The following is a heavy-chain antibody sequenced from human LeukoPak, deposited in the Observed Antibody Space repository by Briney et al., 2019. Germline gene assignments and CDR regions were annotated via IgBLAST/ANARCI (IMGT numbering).Heavy chain of an antibody. CDR3: ARVSYRLSFPPKEFDY. CDR2: INPNSGGT. J-gene: IGHJ4*02. V-gene: IGHV1-2*02. Sequence: GASVKVSCKASGYTFTGYYMHWVRQAPGQGLEWMGWINPNSGGTNYAQKFQGRVTMTRDTSISTAYMELSRLRSDDTAVYYCARVSYRLSFPPKEFDYWGQGTLVTVSS. CDR1: GYTFTGYY. D-gene: IGHD2/OR15-2a*01.